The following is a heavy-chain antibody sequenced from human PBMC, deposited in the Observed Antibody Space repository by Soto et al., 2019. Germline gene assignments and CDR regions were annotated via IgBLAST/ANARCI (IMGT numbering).Heavy chain of an antibody. V-gene: IGHV1-3*01. CDR2: INAGNGNT. J-gene: IGHJ5*02. D-gene: IGHD3-3*01. Sequence: EASVKVSCKASGYTFTSYAMHWVRQAPGQRLEWMGWINAGNGNTKYSQKFQGRVTITRDTSASTAYMELSSLRSEDTAVYYCARGGDYDFWSGDNWFDPWGQGTLVTVSS. CDR3: ARGGDYDFWSGDNWFDP. CDR1: GYTFTSYA.